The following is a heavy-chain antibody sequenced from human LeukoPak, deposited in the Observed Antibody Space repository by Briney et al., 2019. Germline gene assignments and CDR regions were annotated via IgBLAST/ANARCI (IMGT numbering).Heavy chain of an antibody. Sequence: GESLKISCKGSGYSFTSYWIGWVRPMPGKGLEWMGIIYPGDSDTRYSPSFQGQVTISADKSISTAYLQCSSLKASDTAMYYFARHDRGSSPAYDYWGQGTLVTVSS. CDR3: ARHDRGSSPAYDY. CDR1: GYSFTSYW. J-gene: IGHJ4*02. D-gene: IGHD6-13*01. CDR2: IYPGDSDT. V-gene: IGHV5-51*01.